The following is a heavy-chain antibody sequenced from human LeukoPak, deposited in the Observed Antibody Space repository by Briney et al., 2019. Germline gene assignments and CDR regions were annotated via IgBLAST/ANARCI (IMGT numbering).Heavy chain of an antibody. V-gene: IGHV3-20*04. CDR1: GFTFDDYG. J-gene: IGHJ4*02. CDR2: INWNGGST. Sequence: PGGSLRLSCAASGFTFDDYGMSWVRQAPGKGLEWVSGINWNGGSTGYAVSVKGRFTISRDNAKNSLYLQMNSLRAEDTALYYCARRNSSGYYYNFDYWGQGTLVTVSS. CDR3: ARRNSSGYYYNFDY. D-gene: IGHD3-22*01.